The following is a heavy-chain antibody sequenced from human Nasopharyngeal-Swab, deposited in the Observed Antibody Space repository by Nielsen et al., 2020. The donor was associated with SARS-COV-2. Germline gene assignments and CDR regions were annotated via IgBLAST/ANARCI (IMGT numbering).Heavy chain of an antibody. D-gene: IGHD6-13*01. Sequence: SETLSLTCTVSGGCNSIGGYYWSWIRQHPGKGLEWIGYIYYSGSTYYNPSLKSRVTISVDTSKNQFSLKLSSVTAADTAVYYCASDGFGQPLEAFDIWGQGTMVTVSS. CDR3: ASDGFGQPLEAFDI. CDR1: GGCNSIGGYY. CDR2: IYYSGST. V-gene: IGHV4-31*03. J-gene: IGHJ3*02.